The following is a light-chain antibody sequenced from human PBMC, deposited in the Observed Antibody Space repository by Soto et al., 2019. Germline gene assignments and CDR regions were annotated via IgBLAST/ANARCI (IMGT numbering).Light chain of an antibody. CDR1: SSAVGVYNY. CDR2: DVN. V-gene: IGLV2-14*03. CDR3: KSYTSSSTYV. J-gene: IGLJ1*01. Sequence: QSALTQPASVSGAPGQSITISCTGTSSAVGVYNYVSWYQHNPGKAPKLMMYDVNNRPSGVSNRFSGSKSGNAASLTISGLQAEDEADYFCKSYTSSSTYVFGTGTKVTVL.